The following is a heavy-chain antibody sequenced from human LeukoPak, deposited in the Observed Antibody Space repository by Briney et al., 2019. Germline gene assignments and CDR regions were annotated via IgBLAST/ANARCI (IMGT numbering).Heavy chain of an antibody. CDR3: ASGSSGWPDFDY. J-gene: IGHJ4*02. CDR1: GFTFRGYQ. D-gene: IGHD6-19*01. CDR2: ISSCGSTI. Sequence: GALRLSCAASGFTFRGYQMSWIRQAPGKGLEWVFLISSCGSTIYYADSVKGRFTISRDNAKNSLYLQMNSLRAEDTAVYYCASGSSGWPDFDYWGQGTLVTVSS. V-gene: IGHV3-11*04.